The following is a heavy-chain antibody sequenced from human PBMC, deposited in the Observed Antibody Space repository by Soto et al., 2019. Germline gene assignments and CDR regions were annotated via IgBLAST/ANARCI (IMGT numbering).Heavy chain of an antibody. CDR1: GFTFSSYA. J-gene: IGHJ4*02. CDR2: ISGSGGST. CDR3: ATGSRSTVTIFDY. Sequence: GGSLRLSCAASGFTFSSYAMSWVRQAPGKGLEWVSAISGSGGSTYYADSVKGRFTISRDNSKNTLYLQMNSLRAEDTAVYYCATGSRSTVTIFDYWGQGTLVTVSS. D-gene: IGHD4-17*01. V-gene: IGHV3-23*01.